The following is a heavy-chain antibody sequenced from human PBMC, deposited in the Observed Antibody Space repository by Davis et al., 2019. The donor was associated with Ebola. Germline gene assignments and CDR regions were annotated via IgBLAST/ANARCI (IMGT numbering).Heavy chain of an antibody. CDR3: ARVMTTVTTGWFDP. J-gene: IGHJ5*02. CDR2: IYYSGST. CDR1: GGSISSSSYY. Sequence: MPSETLSLTCTVSGGSISSSSYYWGWIRQPPGKGLEWIGSIYYSGSTYYNPSLKSRVTISVDTSKNQFSLNPSSVTAADTAVYYCARVMTTVTTGWFDPWGQGTLVTVSS. V-gene: IGHV4-39*01. D-gene: IGHD4-11*01.